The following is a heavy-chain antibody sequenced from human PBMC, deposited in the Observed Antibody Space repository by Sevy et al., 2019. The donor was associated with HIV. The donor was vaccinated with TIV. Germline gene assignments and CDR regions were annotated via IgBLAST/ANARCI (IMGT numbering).Heavy chain of an antibody. CDR3: SGVGGATDWGMDV. CDR1: GVTLGDYD. CDR2: IRSRVYGGTR. D-gene: IGHD1-26*01. V-gene: IGHV3-49*04. J-gene: IGHJ6*02. Sequence: GGSLRLSCTFSGVTLGDYDMSWVRQAPGKGLEWVGFIRSRVYGGTREYSGIVKGRFAMSRDDSKSIAYLQMNSLKAEDTAVYYCSGVGGATDWGMDVWGQGTTVTVSS.